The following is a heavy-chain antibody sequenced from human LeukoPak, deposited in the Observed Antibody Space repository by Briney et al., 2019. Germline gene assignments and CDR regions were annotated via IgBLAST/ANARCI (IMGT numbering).Heavy chain of an antibody. CDR2: IYYSGST. CDR1: GDSINNYY. Sequence: SETLSLTCTISGDSINNYYWSWIRQPPGKGLEWIGYIYYSGSTNYNPSLKSRVTISVDTSKNQFSLKLSSVSAADTAVYYCARDVVAAAGTWDYWGQGTLVTVSS. V-gene: IGHV4-59*12. D-gene: IGHD6-13*01. CDR3: ARDVVAAAGTWDY. J-gene: IGHJ4*02.